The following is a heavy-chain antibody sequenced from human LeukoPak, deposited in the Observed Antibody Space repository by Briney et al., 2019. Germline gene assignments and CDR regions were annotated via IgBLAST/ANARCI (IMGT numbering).Heavy chain of an antibody. J-gene: IGHJ4*02. CDR3: ANLLSTNSGSGSPFEN. Sequence: GGSLRLSCAASGFTFSNYGMTWVRQAPGKGLEWVSGISGSGGTTYDADSVKGRFTISRDNSRNTLFLQMNSLRAEDTAVYYCANLLSTNSGSGSPFENWGQGTLVTVSS. CDR1: GFTFSNYG. CDR2: ISGSGGTT. D-gene: IGHD3-10*01. V-gene: IGHV3-23*01.